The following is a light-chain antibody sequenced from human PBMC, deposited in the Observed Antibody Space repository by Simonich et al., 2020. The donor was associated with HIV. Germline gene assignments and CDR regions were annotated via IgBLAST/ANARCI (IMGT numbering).Light chain of an antibody. CDR1: QSISSW. J-gene: IGKJ1*01. CDR3: QQYNSYVA. CDR2: KAS. V-gene: IGKV1-5*03. Sequence: DIQMTQSPSTLSASVGDRVTITCRASQSISSWLAWYQQKPGKAPKLLIYKASSLESGVPSRFSGSGSGTEFTLTISSLQPDDFATYYCQQYNSYVALGQGTKVEIK.